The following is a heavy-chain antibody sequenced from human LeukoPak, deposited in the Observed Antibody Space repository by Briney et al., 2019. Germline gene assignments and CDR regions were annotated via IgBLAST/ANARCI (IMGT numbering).Heavy chain of an antibody. CDR3: ARGYYYDSSGYPDY. D-gene: IGHD3-22*01. V-gene: IGHV3-23*01. CDR1: GFTFSSYA. Sequence: GGSLRLSCAASGFTFSSYAMSWVRQAPGKGLEWVSAISGSGGSTYYADSVKGRFTISRDNAKNSLYLQMNSLRDEDTAVYYCARGYYYDSSGYPDYWGQGTLVTVSS. CDR2: ISGSGGST. J-gene: IGHJ4*02.